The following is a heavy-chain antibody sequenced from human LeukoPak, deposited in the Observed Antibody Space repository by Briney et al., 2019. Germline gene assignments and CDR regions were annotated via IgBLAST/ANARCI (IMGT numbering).Heavy chain of an antibody. Sequence: KPGGSLRLSCAASGFTFSSYSMNWVRQAPGKGLEWVSSISSSSSYIYYADSVKGRFTISRDNAKNSLYLQMNSLRAEDTAVYYCARDGAAAGNMDYWGQGTLVTVSS. V-gene: IGHV3-21*01. J-gene: IGHJ4*02. CDR3: ARDGAAAGNMDY. CDR2: ISSSSSYI. D-gene: IGHD6-13*01. CDR1: GFTFSSYS.